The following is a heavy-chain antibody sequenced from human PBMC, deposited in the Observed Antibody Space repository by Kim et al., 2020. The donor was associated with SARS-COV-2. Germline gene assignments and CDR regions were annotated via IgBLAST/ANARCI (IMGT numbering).Heavy chain of an antibody. Sequence: DPRYSTSFQGQVTSSADKSISTAYLQWSSLKASDTAMYYCARQPEHGMDVWGQGTTVTVSS. CDR2: DP. J-gene: IGHJ6*02. V-gene: IGHV5-51*01. D-gene: IGHD2-2*01. CDR3: ARQPEHGMDV.